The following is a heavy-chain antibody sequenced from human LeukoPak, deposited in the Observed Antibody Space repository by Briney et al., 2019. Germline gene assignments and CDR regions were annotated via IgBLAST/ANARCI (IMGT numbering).Heavy chain of an antibody. V-gene: IGHV1-8*01. D-gene: IGHD6-19*01. CDR3: ASGRAVDGRSHSVDP. Sequence: EASVKVSCKASGYTFTSYDINWVRQATGQGLEWMGWMNPNSGNTGYAQKFQGRVTMTRNTSISTAYMELSSLRSEDTAVYYCASGRAVDGRSHSVDPWGQGTLVIVSS. J-gene: IGHJ5*02. CDR2: MNPNSGNT. CDR1: GYTFTSYD.